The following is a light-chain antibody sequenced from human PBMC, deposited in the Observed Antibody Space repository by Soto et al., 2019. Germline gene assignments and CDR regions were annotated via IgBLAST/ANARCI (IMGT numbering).Light chain of an antibody. Sequence: IQLTQSPSSLSASVGDRLTITCRASQGIRSALGWYQQKPGKVPKLLIYAASTLQSGVPSRFSGSGSGTEFTLTISSLQPDDFATYYCQQYNSYWTFGQGTKVDNK. CDR2: AAS. J-gene: IGKJ1*01. V-gene: IGKV1-17*01. CDR3: QQYNSYWT. CDR1: QGIRSA.